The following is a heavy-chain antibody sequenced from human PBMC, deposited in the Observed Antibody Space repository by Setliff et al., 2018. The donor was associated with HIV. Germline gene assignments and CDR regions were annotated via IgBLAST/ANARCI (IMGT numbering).Heavy chain of an antibody. V-gene: IGHV4-31*03. CDR3: ARLNVEMFVVMAATPGWSDP. CDR2: IYHDGGT. Sequence: PSETLSLTCTVSGDSISSDAYYWSWIRQHPGKGLEWIGYIYHDGGTYYNPSPKSRLSISIDSSKNQFSLKLASVIAADTAVYYCARLNVEMFVVMAATPGWSDPWGQGTLVTVSS. CDR1: GDSISSDAYY. J-gene: IGHJ5*02. D-gene: IGHD2-15*01.